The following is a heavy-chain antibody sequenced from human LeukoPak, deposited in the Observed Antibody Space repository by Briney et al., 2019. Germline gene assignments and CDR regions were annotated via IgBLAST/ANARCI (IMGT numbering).Heavy chain of an antibody. CDR3: ARGVRSTNWFDP. CDR1: GGSISSYY. V-gene: IGHV4-4*08. J-gene: IGHJ5*02. Sequence: SETLSLTCTVSGGSISSYYWSWIRQPPGKGLEWIGYIYTSGSTNYNPSLKSRVTISVDTSKNQFSLKLSSVTAADAAVYYCARGVRSTNWFDPWGQGTLVTVSS. CDR2: IYTSGST. D-gene: IGHD6-13*01.